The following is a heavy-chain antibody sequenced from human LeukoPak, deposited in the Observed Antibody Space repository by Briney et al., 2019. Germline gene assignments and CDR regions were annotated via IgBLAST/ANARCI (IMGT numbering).Heavy chain of an antibody. D-gene: IGHD2-15*01. CDR1: GGSISGSY. Sequence: SETLSLTCTVSGGSISGSYWSWIRQPAGKGLEWIGRIYTSGSTNYNPSLKSRVTMSVDTSKNQFSLKLSSVTAADTAVYYCARELGHCSGGSCYSFGAFDIWGQGTMVTVSS. CDR3: ARELGHCSGGSCYSFGAFDI. V-gene: IGHV4-4*07. J-gene: IGHJ3*02. CDR2: IYTSGST.